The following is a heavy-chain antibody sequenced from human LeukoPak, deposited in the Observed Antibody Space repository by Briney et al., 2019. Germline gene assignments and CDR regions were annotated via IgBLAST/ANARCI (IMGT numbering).Heavy chain of an antibody. D-gene: IGHD1-26*01. Sequence: GGSLRLSCAASGFSFSNFAIHWVRQAPGKGLEWPAVISHDGGTKHYADSVKGRFTISRDNSNNSLSLQMNSLSAEDTAVYYCARARGRWHLLPLDFWGQGTLVTVSS. CDR3: ARARGRWHLLPLDF. CDR2: ISHDGGTK. J-gene: IGHJ4*02. V-gene: IGHV3-30*04. CDR1: GFSFSNFA.